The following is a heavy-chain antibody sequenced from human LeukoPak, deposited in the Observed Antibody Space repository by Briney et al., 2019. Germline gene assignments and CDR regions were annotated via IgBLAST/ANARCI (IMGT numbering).Heavy chain of an antibody. CDR2: IYYSGST. CDR3: ARVNVWGSYPFDY. D-gene: IGHD3-16*02. CDR1: GGSVSSGSYY. V-gene: IGHV4-61*01. Sequence: SETLSLTCTVSGGSVSSGSYYWSWIRQPPGKGLEWIGYIYYSGSTNYNPSLKSRVTISVDTSKNQFSLKLSSVTAADTAVYYCARVNVWGSYPFDYWGQGTLVTVSS. J-gene: IGHJ4*02.